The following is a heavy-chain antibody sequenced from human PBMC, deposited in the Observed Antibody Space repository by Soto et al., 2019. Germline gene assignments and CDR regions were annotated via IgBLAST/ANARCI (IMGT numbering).Heavy chain of an antibody. V-gene: IGHV1-69*13. Sequence: VASVKVSCKASGGTFSSYAISWVRQAPGQGLEWMGGIIPIFGTANYAQKFQGRVTITADESTSPAYMELSSLRSEDTAVYYCARGITIFGVVIVDNWFDLWRQGTLVTVSS. CDR3: ARGITIFGVVIVDNWFDL. D-gene: IGHD3-3*01. CDR2: IIPIFGTA. J-gene: IGHJ5*02. CDR1: GGTFSSYA.